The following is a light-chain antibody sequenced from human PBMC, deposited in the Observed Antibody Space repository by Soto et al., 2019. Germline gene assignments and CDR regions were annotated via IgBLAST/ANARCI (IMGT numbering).Light chain of an antibody. J-gene: IGLJ2*01. CDR1: SSDVGGYNY. Sequence: QSALTQPASVSGSPGQSITISCTGTSSDVGGYNYVSWYQQHPGKAPKLMIYEVTNRPSGVSNRFSGSKSGNTASLTISGLQPEDEADYYCSSYRSSSNFVVIGGGTKLTVL. CDR3: SSYRSSSNFVV. V-gene: IGLV2-14*01. CDR2: EVT.